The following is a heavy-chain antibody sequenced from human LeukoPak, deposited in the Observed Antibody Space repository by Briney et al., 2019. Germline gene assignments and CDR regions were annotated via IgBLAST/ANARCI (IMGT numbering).Heavy chain of an antibody. Sequence: PSETLSLTCTVSGGSISSSSYYWSWIRQPPGKGLEWIGYIYYSGSTNYNPSLKSRVTISVDTSKNQFSLKLSSVTAADTAVYYCARLGRYPGPPLNNWFDPWGQGTLVTVSS. CDR2: IYYSGST. V-gene: IGHV4-61*05. D-gene: IGHD1-26*01. CDR3: ARLGRYPGPPLNNWFDP. CDR1: GGSISSSSYY. J-gene: IGHJ5*02.